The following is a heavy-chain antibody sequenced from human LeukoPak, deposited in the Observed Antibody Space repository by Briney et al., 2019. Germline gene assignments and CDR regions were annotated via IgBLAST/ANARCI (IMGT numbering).Heavy chain of an antibody. CDR2: IKQDGSEK. CDR1: GFTFSDYW. Sequence: GGSLRLSCAASGFTFSDYWMSWVRQALGKGLEWVANIKQDGSEKYYVDSVKGRFTISRDNAKNSLYLQMNSLRAEDTAVYYCARSCSSSSCAGWFDPWGQGTLVSVSS. D-gene: IGHD2-2*01. V-gene: IGHV3-7*01. J-gene: IGHJ5*02. CDR3: ARSCSSSSCAGWFDP.